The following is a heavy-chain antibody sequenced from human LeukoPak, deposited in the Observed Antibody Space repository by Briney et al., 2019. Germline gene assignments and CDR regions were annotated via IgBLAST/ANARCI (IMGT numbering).Heavy chain of an antibody. CDR3: ARDMLAVPSNWFDP. V-gene: IGHV1-46*01. J-gene: IGHJ5*02. CDR2: INPSGGGT. D-gene: IGHD2-8*01. CDR1: GYTFTSYY. Sequence: ASVNVSCQASGYTFTSYYIYWVRQAPGQGLEWMGVINPSGGGTSYAQKFQGRVTMTRDTSTSTVYMDLRSLRSEDTAVYFCARDMLAVPSNWFDPWGQGTLVTVSS.